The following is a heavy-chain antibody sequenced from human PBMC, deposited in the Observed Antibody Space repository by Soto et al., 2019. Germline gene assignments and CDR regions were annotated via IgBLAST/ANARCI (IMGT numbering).Heavy chain of an antibody. V-gene: IGHV3-7*01. CDR2: IRQDGTEI. Sequence: EVQLVESGGGLVQPGGSLRLVCVDAGSTLESHWMAWVRQAPGKGLEWVANIRQDGTEIHYVEAVRGRFIISRDNAKKSVYLQMNSLRVEDSARYYCATEGDFWSGFSGGFGAWGQGTLVTVSS. J-gene: IGHJ5*02. CDR1: GSTLESHW. D-gene: IGHD3-3*01. CDR3: ATEGDFWSGFSGGFGA.